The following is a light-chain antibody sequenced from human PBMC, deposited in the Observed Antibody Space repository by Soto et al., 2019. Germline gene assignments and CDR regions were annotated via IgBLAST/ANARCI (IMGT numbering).Light chain of an antibody. V-gene: IGKV3-15*01. CDR2: GAS. J-gene: IGKJ5*01. CDR3: QQYTNWPPNT. CDR1: QRVYSN. Sequence: MTQSPDTLSVSKGESATLSCRASQRVYSNLAWYQQRPCQAPRLLIYGASTRATGVPARFSGRGSGTEFTLTISSLQSEDFAVYYCQQYTNWPPNTFGQGTRLEIK.